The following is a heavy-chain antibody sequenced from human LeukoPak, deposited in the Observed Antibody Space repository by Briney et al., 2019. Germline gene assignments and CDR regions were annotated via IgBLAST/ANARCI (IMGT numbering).Heavy chain of an antibody. J-gene: IGHJ4*02. CDR3: ARAQSGFWSGYCFDY. V-gene: IGHV3-53*01. D-gene: IGHD3-3*01. CDR2: IYSGGST. Sequence: AGGSLRLSCAASGFTVSSNYMSWVRQAPGKGLEWVSVIYSGGSTYYADSVKGRFTISRDNAKNSLYLQMNSLRAEDTAVYYCARAQSGFWSGYCFDYWGQGTLVTVSS. CDR1: GFTVSSNY.